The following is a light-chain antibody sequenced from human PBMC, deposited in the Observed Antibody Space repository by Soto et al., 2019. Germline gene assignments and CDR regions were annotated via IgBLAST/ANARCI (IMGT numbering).Light chain of an antibody. CDR2: AAS. V-gene: IGKV3-20*01. CDR3: QQYGSAPLT. J-gene: IGKJ4*01. CDR1: QSVTSSY. Sequence: EIVLTQSPGTLSLSPGERATLSCRASQSVTSSYLACYQQQRGQAPRLLIYAASSRATGIPDRFSGTGSGTDFTLTISRLEPEDFALYYCQQYGSAPLTFGGGTKVDIK.